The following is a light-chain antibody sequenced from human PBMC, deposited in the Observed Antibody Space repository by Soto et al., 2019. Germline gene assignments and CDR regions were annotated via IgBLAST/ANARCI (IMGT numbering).Light chain of an antibody. Sequence: DIQMTQSPSSLSASVGDRVTITCRASQSITGYLNWYQQKPGKAPKLLIYAASSLQSGVPSWFSGSGSGTDFTLTISSLQRDDFATYFCQQSLGIPYTFGQGTRLETK. CDR1: QSITGY. CDR3: QQSLGIPYT. V-gene: IGKV1-39*01. J-gene: IGKJ2*01. CDR2: AAS.